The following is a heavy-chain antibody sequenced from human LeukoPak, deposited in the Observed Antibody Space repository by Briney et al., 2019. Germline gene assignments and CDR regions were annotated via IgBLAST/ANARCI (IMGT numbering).Heavy chain of an antibody. CDR3: AREDCTNGVCYTGGY. D-gene: IGHD2-8*01. CDR2: ISAYNGNT. Sequence: GASVKVSCKASGYTFTSYGISWVRQAPGQGLEWMGWISAYNGNTNYAQKLQRSVTMTTDTSTSTAYMELRSLRSDDTAVYYCAREDCTNGVCYTGGYWGQGTRVTVSS. CDR1: GYTFTSYG. V-gene: IGHV1-18*01. J-gene: IGHJ4*02.